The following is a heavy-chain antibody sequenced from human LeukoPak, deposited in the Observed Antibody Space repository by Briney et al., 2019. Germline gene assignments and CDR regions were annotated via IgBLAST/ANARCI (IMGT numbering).Heavy chain of an antibody. CDR3: ARGSGYSYGYDWFDP. CDR1: GFTFSSFA. J-gene: IGHJ5*02. CDR2: ISSNGGST. D-gene: IGHD5-18*01. Sequence: GGSLRLSCVASGFTFSSFAMHWVRQAPGKGLEYVSAISSNGGSTYYANSVKGRFTISRDNSKNTLYLQMGSLRAEDMAVYYCARGSGYSYGYDWFDPWGQGTLVTVSS. V-gene: IGHV3-64*01.